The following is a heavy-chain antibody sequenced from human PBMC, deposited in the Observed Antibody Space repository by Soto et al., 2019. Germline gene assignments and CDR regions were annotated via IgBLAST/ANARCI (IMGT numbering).Heavy chain of an antibody. D-gene: IGHD2-2*01. CDR2: ISDHNTVT. CDR1: GYTFASYG. V-gene: IGHV1-18*01. CDR3: ARAFTGCCGNGCYRFAY. Sequence: ASVKVSWKASGYTFASYGISWVRQAPGQGLEWMGWISDHNTVTNYAQKFQDRVTMTTDTSTSTAYMELGSLRSEDTAVYYCARAFTGCCGNGCYRFAYRARRTLDTGSS. J-gene: IGHJ4*02.